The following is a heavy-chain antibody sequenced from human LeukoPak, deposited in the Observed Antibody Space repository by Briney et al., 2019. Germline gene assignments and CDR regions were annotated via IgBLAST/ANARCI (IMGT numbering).Heavy chain of an antibody. CDR3: ARDKVEMATIFDY. J-gene: IGHJ4*02. V-gene: IGHV1-18*01. CDR2: ISAYNGNT. D-gene: IGHD5-24*01. CDR1: GYTFTSHG. Sequence: ASLKGSCKASGYTFTSHGISWVRQAPGQGLEWMTWISAYNGNTEYAQKFQGRDTMTTDTSTSTAYMELRSLRSDDTAVYYCARDKVEMATIFDYWGQGTLVTVSS.